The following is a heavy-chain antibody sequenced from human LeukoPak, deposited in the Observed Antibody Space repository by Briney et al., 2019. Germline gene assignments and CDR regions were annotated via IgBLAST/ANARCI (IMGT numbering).Heavy chain of an antibody. Sequence: PSETLSLTCTVSGGSISSHHWSWIRQPPGKGLEWIGYIYYSGNTNYNPSLKCRVTISVDTSKTQFSLKLSSVTAADTAVYYCARHRLLGGDILWGQGTLVTVSS. V-gene: IGHV4-59*08. CDR1: GGSISSHH. J-gene: IGHJ4*02. CDR3: ARHRLLGGDIL. CDR2: IYYSGNT. D-gene: IGHD5-12*01.